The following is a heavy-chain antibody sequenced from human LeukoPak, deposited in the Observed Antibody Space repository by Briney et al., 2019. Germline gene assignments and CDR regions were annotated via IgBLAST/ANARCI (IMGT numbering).Heavy chain of an antibody. Sequence: GGSLRLSCAASGFTFSDYYMSWIRQAPGKGLEWVSYISSSGSTIYYADSVKGRFTISRDNAKNSLYLQMNSLRAEDTAVYYYARVRSPNWFDPWGQGTLVTVSS. J-gene: IGHJ5*02. V-gene: IGHV3-11*04. CDR2: ISSSGSTI. CDR1: GFTFSDYY. CDR3: ARVRSPNWFDP.